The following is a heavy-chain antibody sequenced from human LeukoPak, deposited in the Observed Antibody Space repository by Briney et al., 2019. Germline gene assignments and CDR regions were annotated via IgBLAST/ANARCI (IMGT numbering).Heavy chain of an antibody. V-gene: IGHV4-61*02. Sequence: SQTLSLTCTVSGGSISGSTYYGGWLRRPGGKGGGWVGRIYARGSTIYNPSLQSRATISVDTSKNQFSLKLSSVTAADTAIYSCARDGGSYSLDYWGRGTLVTVSS. J-gene: IGHJ4*02. D-gene: IGHD1-26*01. CDR2: IYARGST. CDR3: ARDGGSYSLDY. CDR1: GGSISGSTYY.